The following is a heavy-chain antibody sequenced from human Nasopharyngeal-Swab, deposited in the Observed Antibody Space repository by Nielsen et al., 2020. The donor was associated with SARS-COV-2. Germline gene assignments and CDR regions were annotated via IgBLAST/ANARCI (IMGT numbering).Heavy chain of an antibody. V-gene: IGHV3-23*01. Sequence: GESLKISCAASGFTFSSYAMSWVRQVPGKGLEWVSAISGSGGSTYYADSVKGRFTISRDNSKNTLYLQMNSLRAEDTAVYYCAGNMVRGVIFVRGFDPWGQGTLVTVSS. CDR3: AGNMVRGVIFVRGFDP. D-gene: IGHD3-10*01. CDR2: ISGSGGST. CDR1: GFTFSSYA. J-gene: IGHJ5*02.